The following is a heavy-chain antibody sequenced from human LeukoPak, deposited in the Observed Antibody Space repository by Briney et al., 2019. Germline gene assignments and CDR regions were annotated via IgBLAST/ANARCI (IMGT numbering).Heavy chain of an antibody. CDR3: ARQSYDYVWGSLDYGGAFDI. J-gene: IGHJ3*02. Sequence: SETLSLTCAVSGGSISSSNWWSWVRQPPGKGLEWIGEIYHSGSANYNPSLKSRVTISVDKSKNQFSLKLSSVTAADTAVYYCARQSYDYVWGSLDYGGAFDIWGQGTMVTVSS. V-gene: IGHV4-4*02. CDR2: IYHSGSA. D-gene: IGHD3-16*01. CDR1: GGSISSSNW.